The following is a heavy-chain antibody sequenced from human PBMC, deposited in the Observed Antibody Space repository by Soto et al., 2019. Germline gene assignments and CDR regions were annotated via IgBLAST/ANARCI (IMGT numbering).Heavy chain of an antibody. CDR1: GFTFSSYV. V-gene: IGHV3-33*01. J-gene: IGHJ6*02. D-gene: IGHD3-3*01. CDR2: VHYDGTKK. CDR3: ARETSFDFWSGPQTMDL. Sequence: QVQLVESGGGVVQPGTSLRLSCAPSGFTFSSYVMHWVRQAPGKGLEWVAVVHYDGTKKYYADSVRGRFTISRDNSENILYLQMYSLRPYDPAVYFCARETSFDFWSGPQTMDLWGHATTVTVSS.